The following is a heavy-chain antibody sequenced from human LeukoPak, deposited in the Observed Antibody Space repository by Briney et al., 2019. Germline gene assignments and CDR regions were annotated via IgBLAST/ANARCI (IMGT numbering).Heavy chain of an antibody. CDR1: GGSFSGYY. CDR2: INHSGST. D-gene: IGHD3-22*01. CDR3: ARDPVSDSSGYYYYFDY. Sequence: PSETLSLTCAAYGGSFSGYYWSWIRQPPGKGLEWIREINHSGSTNYNPSLKSRVTISVDTSKNQFSLKLSSVTAADTAVYYCARDPVSDSSGYYYYFDYWGQGTLVTVSS. V-gene: IGHV4-34*01. J-gene: IGHJ4*02.